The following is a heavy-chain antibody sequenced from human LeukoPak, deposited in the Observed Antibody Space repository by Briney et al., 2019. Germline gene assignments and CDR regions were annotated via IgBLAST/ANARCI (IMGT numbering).Heavy chain of an antibody. Sequence: GGSLRLSYAASGFTFSSYSMNWVRQAPGKGLEWVSSISSSSSYIYYADSVKGRFTISRDNAKNSLYLQMNSLRAEDTAVYYCARDSANGYSYGHGFDYWGQGTLVTVSS. V-gene: IGHV3-21*01. J-gene: IGHJ4*02. CDR2: ISSSSSYI. CDR1: GFTFSSYS. D-gene: IGHD5-18*01. CDR3: ARDSANGYSYGHGFDY.